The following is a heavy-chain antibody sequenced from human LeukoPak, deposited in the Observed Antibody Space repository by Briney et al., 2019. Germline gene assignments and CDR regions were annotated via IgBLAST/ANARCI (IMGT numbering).Heavy chain of an antibody. J-gene: IGHJ6*03. D-gene: IGHD3-16*01. V-gene: IGHV3-23*01. CDR3: AGGQGDESYYYMDV. Sequence: GGSLRLSCAAYGFTVSDYSMSWVRQAPGKGLEWVSAISGSGSYTAYADSVRDRFTISKDNSKNTVYLQMNNLRHEDTAVFDCAGGQGDESYYYMDVWGKGTTVSVSS. CDR1: GFTVSDYS. CDR2: ISGSGSYT.